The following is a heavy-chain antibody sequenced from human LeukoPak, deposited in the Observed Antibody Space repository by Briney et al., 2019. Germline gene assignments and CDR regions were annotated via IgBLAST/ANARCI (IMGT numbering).Heavy chain of an antibody. CDR1: GSTFRSHT. D-gene: IGHD3-3*01. CDR3: ARSPIFGGGSYYYYMDV. V-gene: IGHV3-48*04. CDR2: ISNTGSVI. Sequence: GGSLRLSCAASGSTFRSHTMNWVRQAPGKGLEWISYISNTGSVIYYADSVKGRFTISRDNAKNSLYLQMNSLRAEDTAVYYCARSPIFGGGSYYYYMDVWGKGTTVTVSS. J-gene: IGHJ6*03.